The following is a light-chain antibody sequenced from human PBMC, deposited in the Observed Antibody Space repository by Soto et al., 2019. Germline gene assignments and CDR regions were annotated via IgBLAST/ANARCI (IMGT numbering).Light chain of an antibody. CDR3: QHYGRSAYT. V-gene: IGKV3-20*01. J-gene: IGKJ2*01. CDR1: QSVSSNY. CDR2: GAS. Sequence: EIVLTQSPGTLSLSPGERATLSCRASQSVSSNYLAWYQQKPGQAPRLLIYGASSRASGIPDRFSGSGSGTDFTLTISSLEPEYFAVYYCQHYGRSAYTFGQGTTLEIK.